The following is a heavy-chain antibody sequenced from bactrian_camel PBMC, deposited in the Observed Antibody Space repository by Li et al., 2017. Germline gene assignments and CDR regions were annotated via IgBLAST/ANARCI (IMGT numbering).Heavy chain of an antibody. CDR2: MRTSTPIT. J-gene: IGHJ4*01. CDR3: AEGRGSRGEHCYSLNY. Sequence: HVQLVESGGGSVQPGGTLRLACTQSIRKYCTAWFRQVPGKERELVASMRTSTPITAYYADSVKGRFTISRDNAKNTVYLQMNNLQPEDTAMYYCAEGRGSRGEHCYSLNYWGQGTQVTVS. D-gene: IGHD6*01. V-gene: IGHV3S54*01. CDR1: IRKYC.